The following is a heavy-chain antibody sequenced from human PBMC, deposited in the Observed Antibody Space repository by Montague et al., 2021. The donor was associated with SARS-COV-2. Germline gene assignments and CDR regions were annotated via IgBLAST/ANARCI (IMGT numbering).Heavy chain of an antibody. Sequence: CLRLSCAASGFTFSTSWMNWVRQAPGKGLVWVSLTNPDESTTYYADSVKGRFTISRDNAKNTLYLQMNSLTAEDSAVYYCTRDQGYRACDVWGQGAVVTVSS. CDR2: TNPDESTT. D-gene: IGHD2-15*01. V-gene: IGHV3-74*01. CDR1: GFTFSTSW. CDR3: TRDQGYRACDV. J-gene: IGHJ3*01.